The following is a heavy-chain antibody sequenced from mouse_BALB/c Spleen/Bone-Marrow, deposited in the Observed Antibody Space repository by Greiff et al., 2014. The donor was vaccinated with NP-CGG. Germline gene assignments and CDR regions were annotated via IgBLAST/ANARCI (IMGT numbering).Heavy chain of an antibody. J-gene: IGHJ3*01. D-gene: IGHD1-1*01. CDR3: APYYYGSSQFAY. Sequence: LVESGAELVKPGASVKLSCTASGFNIKDTYMHWVEQRPEQGLEWIGRIDPANGNTKYDPKFQGKATITADTSSNTAYLQLSSLTSEDTAVYYCAPYYYGSSQFAYWGQGTLVTVSA. V-gene: IGHV14-3*02. CDR1: GFNIKDTY. CDR2: IDPANGNT.